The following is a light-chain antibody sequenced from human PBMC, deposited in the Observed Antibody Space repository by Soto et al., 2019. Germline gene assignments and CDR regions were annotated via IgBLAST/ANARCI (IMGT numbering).Light chain of an antibody. Sequence: QSVLTQPPSVSGAPGQRVTISCTGSSSNIGAGYDVHWYQQLPGTAPKLLIYGNSNRPSGVPDRFSGSKSGTSASLAITGLQAEDEADYYCQSYDSSLSGSFFGTVTKVTVL. CDR1: SSNIGAGYD. V-gene: IGLV1-40*01. CDR2: GNS. J-gene: IGLJ1*01. CDR3: QSYDSSLSGSF.